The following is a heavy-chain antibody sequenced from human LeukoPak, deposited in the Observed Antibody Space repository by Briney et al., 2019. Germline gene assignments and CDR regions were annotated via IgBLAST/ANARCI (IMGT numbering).Heavy chain of an antibody. CDR2: IYTSGST. D-gene: IGHD2-2*02. CDR3: ARDYCSSTTCYMGHGAFDI. CDR1: GGSISSYY. Sequence: PSETLSLTCTVSGGSISSYYWSWIRQPAGKGLEWIGRIYTSGSTNYNPSLKSRVTMSVDTSKNQFSLKLSSVTAADTAVYYCARDYCSSTTCYMGHGAFDIWGQGTMVTVSS. V-gene: IGHV4-4*07. J-gene: IGHJ3*02.